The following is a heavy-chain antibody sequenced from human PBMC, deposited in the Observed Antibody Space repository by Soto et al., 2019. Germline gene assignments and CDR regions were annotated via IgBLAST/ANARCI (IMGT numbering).Heavy chain of an antibody. Sequence: ASVKVSCKASGYTFTSYDINWVRQATGQGLEWMGWMNPNSGNTGYAQKFQGRVTMTRNTSISTAYMELSSLRSEDTAVYYCARGLFWSGYFPFDPWGQGTLVTVSS. V-gene: IGHV1-8*01. CDR2: MNPNSGNT. CDR1: GYTFTSYD. J-gene: IGHJ5*02. D-gene: IGHD3-3*01. CDR3: ARGLFWSGYFPFDP.